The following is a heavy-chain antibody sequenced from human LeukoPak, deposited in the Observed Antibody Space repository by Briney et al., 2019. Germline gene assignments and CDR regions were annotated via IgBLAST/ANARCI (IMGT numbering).Heavy chain of an antibody. V-gene: IGHV4-4*02. CDR1: GGSISSNKW. D-gene: IGHD6-6*01. CDR3: ARGGESIAARPGMDY. J-gene: IGHJ4*02. CDR2: IYHTGNP. Sequence: PSGTLSLTCAVSGGSISSNKWWIWVRQPPGKGLEWIGEIYHTGNPGYNPSLKSRVTISVDESKNQFSLKLSSVTAADTAVYYCARGGESIAARPGMDYWGQGTLVTVSS.